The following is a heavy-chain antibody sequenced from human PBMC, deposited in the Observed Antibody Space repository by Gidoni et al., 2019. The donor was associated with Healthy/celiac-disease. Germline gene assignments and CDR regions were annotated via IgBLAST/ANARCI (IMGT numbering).Heavy chain of an antibody. J-gene: IGHJ5*02. Sequence: QVQLVQSGAEVKKPGASVKVSCKASGYTFTGYYMHWVRQAPGQGLEWMGWINPNSGGTNYAQKFQGRVTMTRDTSISTAYMELSRLRSDDTAVYYCARDFGYSYGYNWFDPWGQGTLVTVSS. CDR1: GYTFTGYY. D-gene: IGHD5-18*01. CDR2: INPNSGGT. V-gene: IGHV1-2*02. CDR3: ARDFGYSYGYNWFDP.